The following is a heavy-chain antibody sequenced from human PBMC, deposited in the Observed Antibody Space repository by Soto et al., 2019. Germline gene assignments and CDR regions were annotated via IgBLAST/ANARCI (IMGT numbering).Heavy chain of an antibody. Sequence: KVSCKASGSTFTSYAMHWVHQARGQRLEWMGWINAGNGNTKYSQKFQGRVTITRDTSASTAYMELSSLRSEDTAVYYCARGGSLYWYFDLWGRGTLVTVSS. D-gene: IGHD1-26*01. CDR1: GSTFTSYA. CDR2: INAGNGNT. J-gene: IGHJ2*01. V-gene: IGHV1-3*01. CDR3: ARGGSLYWYFDL.